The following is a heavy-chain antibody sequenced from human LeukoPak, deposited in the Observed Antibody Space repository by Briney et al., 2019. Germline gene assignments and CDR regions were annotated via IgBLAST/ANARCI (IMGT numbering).Heavy chain of an antibody. Sequence: SETLSLICTVSGGSISSYYWSWIRQPPGKGLEWIGYIYYSGSTNYNPSLKSRVTISVDTSKNQFSLKLSSVTAADTAVYYCARGYNWFDPWGQGTLVTVSS. CDR2: IYYSGST. V-gene: IGHV4-59*01. J-gene: IGHJ5*02. CDR3: ARGYNWFDP. CDR1: GGSISSYY.